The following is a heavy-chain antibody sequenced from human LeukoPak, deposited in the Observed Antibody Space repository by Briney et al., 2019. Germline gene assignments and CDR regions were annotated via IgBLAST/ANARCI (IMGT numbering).Heavy chain of an antibody. D-gene: IGHD2-15*01. CDR2: INPNSGGT. J-gene: IGHJ5*02. CDR3: ARGVVVVVAATYWFDP. CDR1: GYTFTGYY. V-gene: IGHV1-2*02. Sequence: ASVKVSCKASGYTFTGYYMHWVRQAPGQGLEWMGWINPNSGGTNYAQKFQGRVTMTRDTSISTAYMELSRLRSDDTAVYYCARGVVVVVAATYWFDPWGLGTLVTVSS.